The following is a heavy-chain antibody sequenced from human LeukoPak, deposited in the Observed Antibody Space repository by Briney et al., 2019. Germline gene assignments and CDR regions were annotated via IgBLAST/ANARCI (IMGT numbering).Heavy chain of an antibody. CDR3: TYGEQFDY. J-gene: IGHJ4*02. V-gene: IGHV1-3*01. Sequence: ASVKVSCKASGYTFTTYTMHWVRQAPGQRLEWMGWINAGNGNTKYSQKFQDRVTITRDTSASTAYMELSSLRSEDTAVYYCTYGEQFDYWGQGTLVTVSS. CDR1: GYTFTTYT. CDR2: INAGNGNT. D-gene: IGHD4-17*01.